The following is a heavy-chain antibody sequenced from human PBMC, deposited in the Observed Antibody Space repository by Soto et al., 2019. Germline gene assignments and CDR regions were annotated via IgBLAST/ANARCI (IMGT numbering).Heavy chain of an antibody. CDR1: GGSISSYY. V-gene: IGHV4-59*01. Sequence: SETLSLTCTVSGGSISSYYWSWIRQPPGKGLEWIGFVYYTGITNYNPSLKSRVTISVDTSKNQFSLKLGSVTAADTAVYYCARDKVWGQGTLVTVSS. J-gene: IGHJ4*02. CDR2: VYYTGIT. CDR3: ARDKV.